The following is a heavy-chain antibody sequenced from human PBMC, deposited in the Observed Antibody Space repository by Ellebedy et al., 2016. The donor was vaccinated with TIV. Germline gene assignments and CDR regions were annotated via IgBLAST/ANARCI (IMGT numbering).Heavy chain of an antibody. CDR2: ISNDGSNK. CDR1: GFTFSDYT. Sequence: GESLKISXAASGFTFSDYTLNWVRQAPGKGLEWVAVISNDGSNKHYADSVKGRFTISRDNSKNTLYLQMNSLTAEDTAVYYCARALNVMIFGGVIVPFGYWGQGTLVTVSS. J-gene: IGHJ4*02. D-gene: IGHD3-16*02. CDR3: ARALNVMIFGGVIVPFGY. V-gene: IGHV3-30-3*01.